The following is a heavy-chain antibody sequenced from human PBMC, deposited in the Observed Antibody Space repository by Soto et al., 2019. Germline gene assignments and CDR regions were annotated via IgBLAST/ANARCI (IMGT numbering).Heavy chain of an antibody. D-gene: IGHD3-10*01. J-gene: IGHJ4*02. CDR1: GGSFSGFY. CDR3: ARGIRHYFDY. CDR2: INHSGST. V-gene: IGHV4-34*01. Sequence: SETLSLTCAVYGGSFSGFYWSWIRQPPGKGLEWIGEINHSGSTNYNPSLKSRVTISVDTSKNQFSLKLSSVTAADTAVYYCARGIRHYFDYWGQGTLVTVSS.